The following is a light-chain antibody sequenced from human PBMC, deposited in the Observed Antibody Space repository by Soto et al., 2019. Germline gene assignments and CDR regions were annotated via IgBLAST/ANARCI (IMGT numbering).Light chain of an antibody. J-gene: IGLJ2*01. Sequence: QAVVTQPPSASGTPGQRVTISCSGSSSNIGSNYVYWYRQLPGTAPKLLIYANSQRPSGVPDRFSGSKSGTSASLAISGLRSEDEADYYCATWDDSLRGVVFGGGTKLTVL. CDR1: SSNIGSNY. CDR3: ATWDDSLRGVV. CDR2: ANS. V-gene: IGLV1-47*01.